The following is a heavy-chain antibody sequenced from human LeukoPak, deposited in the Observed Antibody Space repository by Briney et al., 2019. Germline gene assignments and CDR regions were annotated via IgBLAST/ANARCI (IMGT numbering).Heavy chain of an antibody. Sequence: SETLSPTCAVSGGSISSSYWWSWVRQPPGKGLEWIGEIYHTGSTNYNPSLKSRVTISVDKSKNQFSLKLSSVTAADTAVYYCARAPHFFDTTGSRYYFDYWGQGALVTVSS. CDR1: GGSISSSYW. CDR2: IYHTGST. CDR3: ARAPHFFDTTGSRYYFDY. D-gene: IGHD3-22*01. J-gene: IGHJ4*02. V-gene: IGHV4-4*02.